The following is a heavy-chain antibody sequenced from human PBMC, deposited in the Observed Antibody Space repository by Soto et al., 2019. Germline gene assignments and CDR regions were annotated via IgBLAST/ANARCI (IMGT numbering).Heavy chain of an antibody. Sequence: PSETLSLTCTVSGGSISSSSYYWGWIRQPPGKGLEWIGSIYYSGSTYYNPSLKSRVTISVDTSKNQFSLKLSSVTAADTAVYYCARQRGRSWYRLDYWGQGTLVTVSS. CDR2: IYYSGST. CDR3: ARQRGRSWYRLDY. J-gene: IGHJ4*02. D-gene: IGHD6-13*01. V-gene: IGHV4-39*07. CDR1: GGSISSSSYY.